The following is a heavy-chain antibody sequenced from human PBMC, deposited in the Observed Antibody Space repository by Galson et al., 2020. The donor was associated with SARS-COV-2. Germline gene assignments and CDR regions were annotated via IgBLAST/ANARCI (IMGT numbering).Heavy chain of an antibody. Sequence: GGSLRLSCAVSGFTFKDYWMSWVRQAPGKGLEWVDNIRGDGSETNDVDSVKGRFSISRDNAVDTLYLQMNSLRVEDAAVYYCTREGWEGGYWGQGTRVTVSS. V-gene: IGHV3-7*01. CDR2: IRGDGSET. D-gene: IGHD1-26*01. CDR1: GFTFKDYW. J-gene: IGHJ4*02. CDR3: TREGWEGGY.